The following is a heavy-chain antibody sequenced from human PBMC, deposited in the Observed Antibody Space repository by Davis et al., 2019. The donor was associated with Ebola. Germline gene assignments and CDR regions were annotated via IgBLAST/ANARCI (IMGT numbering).Heavy chain of an antibody. CDR2: ISGSGRST. V-gene: IGHV3-23*01. Sequence: GESLKISCAASGFTFSNYAMSWVRQAPGKGLEWVSAISGSGRSTYYADSVKGRFTISRDNSKNTLYLQMNSLRAEDSAVYYCASQGFRQSRDYWGQGTLVTVSP. CDR1: GFTFSNYA. D-gene: IGHD3-3*01. CDR3: ASQGFRQSRDY. J-gene: IGHJ4*01.